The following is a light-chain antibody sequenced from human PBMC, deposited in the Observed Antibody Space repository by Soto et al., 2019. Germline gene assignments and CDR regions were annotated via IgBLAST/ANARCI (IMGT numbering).Light chain of an antibody. CDR2: EVT. Sequence: QSVLTQPASVSGSPGQSITISCTGTSSNVGSYGLVSWYQQHPGKAPKLLIYEVTKRPSGVSNRFSGSKSGNTASLTISGLQAEDEADYACCSYAASNTLIFGGGTKLTVL. CDR3: CSYAASNTLI. J-gene: IGLJ2*01. CDR1: SSNVGSYGL. V-gene: IGLV2-23*02.